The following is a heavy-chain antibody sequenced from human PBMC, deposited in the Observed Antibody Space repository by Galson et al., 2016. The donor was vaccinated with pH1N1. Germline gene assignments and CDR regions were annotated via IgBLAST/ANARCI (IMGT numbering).Heavy chain of an antibody. D-gene: IGHD3-10*01. J-gene: IGHJ4*02. V-gene: IGHV4-34*01. Sequence: ETLSLTCTVYGGSFSDYYWSWIRQPPGKGLEWIGEVNPSGSTIYNPSPNSRVIISADTSRNQFSLKLTSVTAADTAVYFCARVDFGGKLGDWGQGTQVTVSP. CDR3: ARVDFGGKLGD. CDR2: VNPSGST. CDR1: GGSFSDYY.